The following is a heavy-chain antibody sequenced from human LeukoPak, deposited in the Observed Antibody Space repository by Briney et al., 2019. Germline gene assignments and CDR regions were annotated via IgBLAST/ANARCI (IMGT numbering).Heavy chain of an antibody. J-gene: IGHJ4*02. CDR2: ISNSGSTT. CDR3: AREAAAGN. V-gene: IGHV3-48*04. Sequence: GGSLRLSCAASGFTFSSYGMHWVRQAPGKGLQWLSHISNSGSTTSYADSVRGRFTVSGDNAKNSLYLQMNSLRAEDTAVYYCAREAAAGNWGQGTLVTVSS. D-gene: IGHD6-13*01. CDR1: GFTFSSYG.